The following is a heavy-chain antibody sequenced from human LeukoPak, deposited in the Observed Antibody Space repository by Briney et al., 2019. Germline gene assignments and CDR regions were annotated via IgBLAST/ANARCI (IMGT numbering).Heavy chain of an antibody. D-gene: IGHD1-26*01. CDR2: INPNSGGT. Sequence: ASVKVSCKASGYTFTGYYMHWVRQAPGQGLEWMGWINPNSGGTNYARKFQGRVTMTRDTSISTAYMELSRLRSDDTAVYYCARDGGSYGPRGSYYMDVWGKGTTVTISS. CDR3: ARDGGSYGPRGSYYMDV. J-gene: IGHJ6*03. CDR1: GYTFTGYY. V-gene: IGHV1-2*02.